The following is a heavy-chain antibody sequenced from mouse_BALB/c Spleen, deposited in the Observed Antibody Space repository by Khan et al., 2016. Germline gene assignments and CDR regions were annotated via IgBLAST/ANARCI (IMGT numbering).Heavy chain of an antibody. CDR1: GYTFTSSW. CDR3: TRESFLRPFDY. CDR2: IHPNSGNT. V-gene: IGHV1S130*01. Sequence: QVQLQQPGSILVRPGASVKLSCKASGYTFTSSWMHWAKQRPGQGLEWIGEIHPNSGNTNYNEKFKGKATLTVDTSSTTAYGELSSLTAEDSAVYYCTRESFLRPFDYWGQGTTLTVSS. D-gene: IGHD1-2*01. J-gene: IGHJ2*01.